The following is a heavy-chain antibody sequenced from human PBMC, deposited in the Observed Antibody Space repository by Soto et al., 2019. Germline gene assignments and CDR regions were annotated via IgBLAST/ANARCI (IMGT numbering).Heavy chain of an antibody. J-gene: IGHJ5*02. CDR2: IIPISGTP. CDR3: AREDYTYMATQWFDP. CDR1: GGTFSMYG. V-gene: IGHV1-69*13. Sequence: SVKVSCKASGGTFSMYGISWVRQAPGQGLEWMGGIIPISGTPNYAQKFQGRVTITADESTNTGYMELSSLRSEDTAVYYCAREDYTYMATQWFDPWGQGTLVTVSS. D-gene: IGHD3-3*01.